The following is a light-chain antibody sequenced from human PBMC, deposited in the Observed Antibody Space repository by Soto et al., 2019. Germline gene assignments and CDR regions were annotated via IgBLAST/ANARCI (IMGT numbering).Light chain of an antibody. CDR3: SSFPTSTTIYV. CDR1: SSDIGGYNY. CDR2: EVS. V-gene: IGLV2-14*01. Sequence: QSALTQPASVSGSPGQSITISCTGTSSDIGGYNYVSWYQQHPGKVPKLIIFEVSTRPSGVSNRFSGSKSGNTASLTISGLQADDEADYYCSSFPTSTTIYVLGHGTKVTVL. J-gene: IGLJ1*01.